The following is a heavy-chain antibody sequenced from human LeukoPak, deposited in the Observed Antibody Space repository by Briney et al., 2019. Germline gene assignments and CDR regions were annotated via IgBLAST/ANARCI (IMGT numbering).Heavy chain of an antibody. Sequence: GGSLRLSCAASGFTFRGYIRNWVRQASGKGPEWISFIGTSGNTIYYADSVKGRFTVSRDNAKNSLYLQMNSLRAEDTAVYYCPRDQWLASWGPGTLVTAS. CDR1: GFTFRGYI. CDR3: PRDQWLAS. J-gene: IGHJ4*02. CDR2: IGTSGNTI. D-gene: IGHD6-19*01. V-gene: IGHV3-48*01.